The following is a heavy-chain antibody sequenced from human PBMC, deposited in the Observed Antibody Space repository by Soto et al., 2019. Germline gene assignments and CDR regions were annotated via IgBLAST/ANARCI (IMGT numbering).Heavy chain of an antibody. CDR3: VRFSPPPCSDALTDYTDAFDY. D-gene: IGHD3-9*01. Sequence: PSETLSLTCSVSGGSINSGGYCWSWIRQHPGKGLDWIGCISYGGSTSYNPSLKSRVTISVDTSKNQFSLKLSSVTAADTAVYYCVRFSPPPCSDALTDYTDAFDYWGQGTLVTVSS. CDR2: ISYGGST. J-gene: IGHJ4*02. V-gene: IGHV4-31*02. CDR1: GGSINSGGYC.